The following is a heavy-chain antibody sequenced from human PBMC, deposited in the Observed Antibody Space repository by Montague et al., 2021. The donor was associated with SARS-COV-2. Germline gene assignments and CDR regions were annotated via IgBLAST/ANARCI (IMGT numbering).Heavy chain of an antibody. Sequence: SLRLSCAASGFPVSSNYMSWVRQAPGKGLEWVSVIYNDGSTYYADSVKGRFTISRHNSKNTLYLQMNSLRAEDTAMYYFARDRSGYLDYWGQGTLVTVSS. CDR2: IYNDGST. J-gene: IGHJ4*02. V-gene: IGHV3-53*04. D-gene: IGHD1-26*01. CDR1: GFPVSSNY. CDR3: ARDRSGYLDY.